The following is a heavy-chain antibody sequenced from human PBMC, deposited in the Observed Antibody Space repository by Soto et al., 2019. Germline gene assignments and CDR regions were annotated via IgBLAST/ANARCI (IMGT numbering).Heavy chain of an antibody. Sequence: GESLKISCKGSGYDFSRHWIGWVRQTPEKGLEWMGIIYPGDSDTKLNPSFQGQQGQVTFSVDKSITTAYLQWNSLKASDTAIYYCARPIHGEYSGYDTAFDIWGQGTMVTVSS. D-gene: IGHD5-12*01. CDR3: ARPIHGEYSGYDTAFDI. CDR2: IYPGDSDT. V-gene: IGHV5-51*01. CDR1: GYDFSRHW. J-gene: IGHJ3*02.